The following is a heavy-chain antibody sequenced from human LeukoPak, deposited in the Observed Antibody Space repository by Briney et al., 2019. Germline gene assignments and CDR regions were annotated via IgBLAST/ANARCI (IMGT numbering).Heavy chain of an antibody. CDR3: ARQDSETGPDY. V-gene: IGHV4-34*01. Sequence: SETLSLTCAVYGGSFSGYYWSWIRQPPGKGLEWIGEINHSGSTNYNPSLKSRATISVDTSKNQFSLKLSSVTAADTAVYYCARQDSETGPDYWGQGTLVTVSS. CDR1: GGSFSGYY. J-gene: IGHJ4*02. D-gene: IGHD3-9*01. CDR2: INHSGST.